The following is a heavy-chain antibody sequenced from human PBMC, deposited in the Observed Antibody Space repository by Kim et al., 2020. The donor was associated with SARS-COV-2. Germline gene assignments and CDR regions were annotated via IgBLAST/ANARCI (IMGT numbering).Heavy chain of an antibody. CDR3: FSSSTIAI. CDR2: IYHSGST. J-gene: IGHJ4*02. CDR1: GYSISSGYY. D-gene: IGHD6-6*01. V-gene: IGHV4-38-2*02. Sequence: SETLSLTCTVSGYSISSGYYWGWIRQPPGKGLEWIGSIYHSGSTYYNPSLKSRVTISVDTSKNQFSLKLSSVTAADTAVYYCFSSSTIAIWGQGTLVTVSS.